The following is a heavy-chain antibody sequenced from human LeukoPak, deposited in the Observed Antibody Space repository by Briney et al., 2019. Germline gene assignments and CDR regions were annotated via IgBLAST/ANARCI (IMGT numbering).Heavy chain of an antibody. CDR3: ARLGMTTADY. Sequence: ASVKVSCKASGYTFTSYGISWVRQAPGQGLEWMGWISAYNGNTNYAQKLQGRVTITRDTSASTAYMELSSLRSEDTAVYYCARLGMTTADYWGQGTLVTVSS. CDR1: GYTFTSYG. D-gene: IGHD4-11*01. V-gene: IGHV1-18*01. CDR2: ISAYNGNT. J-gene: IGHJ4*02.